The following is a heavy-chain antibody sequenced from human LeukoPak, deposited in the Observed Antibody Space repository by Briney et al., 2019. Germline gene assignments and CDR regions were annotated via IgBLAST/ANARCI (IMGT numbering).Heavy chain of an antibody. D-gene: IGHD5-18*01. CDR3: VRGDTYDYYYYYGMDV. V-gene: IGHV3-74*01. CDR2: INNDGSST. Sequence: GGSLRLSCAASGFTFSSYWMHWVRQTPGKGLVWVSRINNDGSSTRNADAVKGRFTISRDNAKNTLYLQMNSLRPEDTAVYHCVRGDTYDYYYYYGMDVWGQGTTVTVSS. J-gene: IGHJ6*02. CDR1: GFTFSSYW.